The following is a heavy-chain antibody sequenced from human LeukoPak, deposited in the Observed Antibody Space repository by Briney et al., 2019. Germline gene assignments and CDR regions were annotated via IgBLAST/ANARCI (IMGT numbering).Heavy chain of an antibody. Sequence: PGGSLRLSCAASGFTFSSYWMHWVRQAPGKGLVWVSRINSDGSSTSYADSVKGRFTISRDNAKNTLYLQMNSLRAEDTAVYYCERDGGTQCFDYWGQGTLVTVSS. J-gene: IGHJ4*02. V-gene: IGHV3-74*01. CDR2: INSDGSST. CDR3: ERDGGTQCFDY. CDR1: GFTFSSYW. D-gene: IGHD3-16*01.